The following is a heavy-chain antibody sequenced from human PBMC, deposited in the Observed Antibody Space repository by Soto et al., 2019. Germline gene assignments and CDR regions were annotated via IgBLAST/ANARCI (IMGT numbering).Heavy chain of an antibody. Sequence: QVQLVQSGAEVKKPGASVKVSCKASGYTVTSYGISWVRQAPGQGLEWMGWISAYNGNTNYAQKLQGRVTMTTDTFTSTAYMELRSLRSDDTAVYYCATSVNYLHRGALDVWGQGTTVTVSS. CDR2: ISAYNGNT. V-gene: IGHV1-18*04. J-gene: IGHJ6*02. CDR3: ATSVNYLHRGALDV. CDR1: GYTVTSYG. D-gene: IGHD3-10*01.